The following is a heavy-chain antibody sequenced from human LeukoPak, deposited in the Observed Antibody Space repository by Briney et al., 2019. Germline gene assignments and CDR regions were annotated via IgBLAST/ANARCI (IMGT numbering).Heavy chain of an antibody. Sequence: SETLSLTCAVYGGSFSSYYWSWIRQPPGKGLEWIGEINHSGSTNYNPSLKSRVTISVDTSKNQFSLKLSSVTAADTAVYYCARAGNGEHDYWGQGTLVTVSS. J-gene: IGHJ4*02. CDR3: ARAGNGEHDY. D-gene: IGHD1-14*01. CDR1: GGSFSSYY. CDR2: INHSGST. V-gene: IGHV4-34*01.